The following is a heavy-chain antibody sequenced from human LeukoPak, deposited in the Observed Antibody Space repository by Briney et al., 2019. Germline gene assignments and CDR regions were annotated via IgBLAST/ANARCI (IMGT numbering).Heavy chain of an antibody. D-gene: IGHD3-22*01. J-gene: IGHJ4*02. CDR2: IGTAGDT. Sequence: GGSLRLSCAASGLTFSSYDMHWVRQATGKGLEWVSAIGTAGDTYYPGSVKGRFTISRENAKNSLYLQMNSLRAGDTAVYYCARGAGGSSGFVYFDYWGQGTLVTVSS. V-gene: IGHV3-13*01. CDR3: ARGAGGSSGFVYFDY. CDR1: GLTFSSYD.